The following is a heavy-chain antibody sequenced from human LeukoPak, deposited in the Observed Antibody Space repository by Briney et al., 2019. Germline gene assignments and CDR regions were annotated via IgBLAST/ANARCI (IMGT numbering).Heavy chain of an antibody. CDR1: GFTFSSYS. Sequence: GGSLRLSCAASGFTFSSYSMNWVRQAPGKGLEWVSSISSSSSYIYYADSVKGRFTISRDNAKNSLYLQMNSLRAEDTAVYYCARDNIVVVPAATIRFDYWGQGTLVTVSS. J-gene: IGHJ4*02. V-gene: IGHV3-21*01. D-gene: IGHD2-2*01. CDR2: ISSSSSYI. CDR3: ARDNIVVVPAATIRFDY.